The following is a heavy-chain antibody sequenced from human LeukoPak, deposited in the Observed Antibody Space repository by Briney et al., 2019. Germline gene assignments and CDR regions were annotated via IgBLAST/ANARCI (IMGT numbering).Heavy chain of an antibody. CDR1: GGSVSNYY. Sequence: SETLSLTCTVSGGSVSNYYWSWIRQPPGKGLEWIGCVYKSDSTTYNPSLKSRVTISVDTSKNQFSLRLSSVTAADTAVYYCARETYYGSGSYGFVVWGQGTLVTVSS. CDR3: ARETYYGSGSYGFVV. V-gene: IGHV4-59*02. D-gene: IGHD3-10*01. CDR2: VYKSDST. J-gene: IGHJ4*02.